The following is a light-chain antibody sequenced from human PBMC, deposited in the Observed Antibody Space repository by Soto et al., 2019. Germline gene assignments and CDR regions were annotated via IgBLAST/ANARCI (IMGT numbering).Light chain of an antibody. CDR1: QSISTC. Sequence: DIQMPQSPSSLSASVGDRVTITCRASQSISTCLNWYQQKPGKAPRLLIFGASNLQSGVSSRFSGSGSGTDFTLTISSLQPDDFATYFGQQTNIIPRPCGGGTKVDVK. CDR3: QQTNIIPRP. CDR2: GAS. V-gene: IGKV1-39*01. J-gene: IGKJ4*02.